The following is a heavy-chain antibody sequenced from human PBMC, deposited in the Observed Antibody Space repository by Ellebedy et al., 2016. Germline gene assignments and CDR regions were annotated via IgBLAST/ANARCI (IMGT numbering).Heavy chain of an antibody. CDR2: INTSGGR. J-gene: IGHJ4*02. D-gene: IGHD2-15*01. CDR3: SSRGRFYFDD. Sequence: GESLKISCAASGFTFSSYAMSWVRQAPGKGLEWVSTINTSGGRYYADSVRGRFTISRDNSKNTLYLQMNSLRAEGTAVYYCSSRGRFYFDDWGQGTLVTVSS. V-gene: IGHV3-23*01. CDR1: GFTFSSYA.